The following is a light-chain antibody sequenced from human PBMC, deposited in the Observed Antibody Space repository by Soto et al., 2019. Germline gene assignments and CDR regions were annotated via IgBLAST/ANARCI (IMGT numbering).Light chain of an antibody. CDR3: QQYGSSLIN. Sequence: EIVLTQSPGTLSLSPGEGATLSCRASQSVTSNSLAWYHQKPGQPPRLLIYGASSRATGIPDRFSGSGSGTDFTLTISRLEPEDFAVYYCQQYGSSLINFGQGTRLEIK. CDR2: GAS. J-gene: IGKJ5*01. CDR1: QSVTSNS. V-gene: IGKV3-20*01.